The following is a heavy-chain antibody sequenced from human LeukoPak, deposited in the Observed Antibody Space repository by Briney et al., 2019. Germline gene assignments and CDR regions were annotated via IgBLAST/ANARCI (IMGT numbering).Heavy chain of an antibody. CDR1: GYTFTGYY. CDR3: ARGFTIFGVVIYYYMDV. J-gene: IGHJ6*03. V-gene: IGHV1-46*01. CDR2: INPSSGST. Sequence: RASVKVSCKASGYTFTGYYMHWVRQAPGQGLEWMGIINPSSGSTSYAQKFQGRVTMTRDMSTSTVYMELSSLRSEDTAVYYCARGFTIFGVVIYYYMDVWGKGTTVTVSS. D-gene: IGHD3-3*01.